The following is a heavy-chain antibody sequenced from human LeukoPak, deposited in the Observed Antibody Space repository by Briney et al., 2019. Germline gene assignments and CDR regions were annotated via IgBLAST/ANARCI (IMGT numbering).Heavy chain of an antibody. D-gene: IGHD3-22*01. J-gene: IGHJ3*02. CDR2: IKQDGSEK. CDR3: ARDGSHYYDSSGYYDVFDI. CDR1: GFTFSSYW. Sequence: PGGSLRLSCAASGFTFSSYWMSWVRQGPGKGLEWVANIKQDGSEKYYVDSVKGRFTISRDNAKNSLYLQMNSLRAEDTAVYFCARDGSHYYDSSGYYDVFDIWGQGTMVTVSS. V-gene: IGHV3-7*01.